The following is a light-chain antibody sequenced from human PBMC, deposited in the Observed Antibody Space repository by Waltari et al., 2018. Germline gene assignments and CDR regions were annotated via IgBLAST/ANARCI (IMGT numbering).Light chain of an antibody. CDR2: EDN. CDR1: SASLASNY. CDR3: QSYDNRNHWV. Sequence: NFMLTQPHSVSESPGKTVTISCTRSSASLASNYVQWYQQRPGSSPTAVIYEDNQRPSGVPDRFSGSIDSSSNSASLTISGLKTEDEADYYCQSYDNRNHWVFGGGTKLTVL. V-gene: IGLV6-57*01. J-gene: IGLJ3*02.